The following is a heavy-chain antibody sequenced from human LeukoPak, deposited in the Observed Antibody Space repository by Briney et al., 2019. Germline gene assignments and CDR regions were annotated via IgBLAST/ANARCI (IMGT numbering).Heavy chain of an antibody. D-gene: IGHD6-13*01. V-gene: IGHV4-61*01. CDR1: GGSISSSSYY. J-gene: IGHJ4*02. Sequence: SETLSLTCTVSGGSISSSSYYWSWIRQPPGKGLEWIGYIYYSGSTNYNPSLKSRVTISVDTSKNQFSLKLSSVTAADTAVYYCARGYSSSWSSLFDYWGQGTLVTVSS. CDR3: ARGYSSSWSSLFDY. CDR2: IYYSGST.